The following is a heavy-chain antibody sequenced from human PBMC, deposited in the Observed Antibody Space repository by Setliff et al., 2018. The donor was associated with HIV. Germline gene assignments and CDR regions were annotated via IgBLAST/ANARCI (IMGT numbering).Heavy chain of an antibody. CDR1: GYTFTDYY. Sequence: ASVKVSCKASGYTFTDYYIHWVRQATGQGLEWMGWMNPKSGNTGYAQRFQGRVTMTRDTSGSTAYMELSSLRSEDTAVYYWARGAWYTSGWHSSRYLDVWGKGTTVTVSS. J-gene: IGHJ6*03. CDR2: MNPKSGNT. V-gene: IGHV1-8*02. D-gene: IGHD6-25*01. CDR3: ARGAWYTSGWHSSRYLDV.